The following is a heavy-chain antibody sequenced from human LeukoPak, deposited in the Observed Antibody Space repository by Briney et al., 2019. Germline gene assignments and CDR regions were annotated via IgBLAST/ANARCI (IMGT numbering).Heavy chain of an antibody. V-gene: IGHV4-34*01. J-gene: IGHJ3*02. CDR3: ARRQYSYGYLGAFDI. CDR1: GGSFSGYY. CDR2: INHSGST. Sequence: PSETLSLTCAVYGGSFSGYYWSWIRQPPGKGLEWIGEINHSGSTNYNPSLKSRVTISVDTSKNQFSLKLSSVTAADTAVYYCARRQYSYGYLGAFDIWGQGTMVTVSS. D-gene: IGHD5-18*01.